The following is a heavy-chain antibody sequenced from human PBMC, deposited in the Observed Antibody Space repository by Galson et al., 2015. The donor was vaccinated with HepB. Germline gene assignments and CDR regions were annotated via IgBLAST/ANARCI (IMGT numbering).Heavy chain of an antibody. D-gene: IGHD1-26*01. J-gene: IGHJ5*02. CDR3: VRQWELLGP. V-gene: IGHV3-73*01. CDR1: GFTFSGSV. CDR2: IRNKANNYAT. Sequence: SLRLYCAASGFTFSGSVIHWVRQVSGKGLEWVGRIRNKANNYATAYTASVKDRFTISRDDSKNTAYLQMNSLKIEDTAVYYCVRQWELLGPWGQGTLVTVSS.